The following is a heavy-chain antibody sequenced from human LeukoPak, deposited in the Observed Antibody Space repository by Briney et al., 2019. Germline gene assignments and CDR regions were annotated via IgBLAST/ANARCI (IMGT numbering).Heavy chain of an antibody. Sequence: GGSLRLSCAASGFTFSAYNMNWVRRTPGKGLEWVSHISDSDSRTHYVDSVKGRFTISRDNSKNTLYLQMDSLRAEDTAVYYCAKTKEMATIIDYWGQGILVTVSS. CDR1: GFTFSAYN. V-gene: IGHV3-23*01. J-gene: IGHJ4*02. D-gene: IGHD5-24*01. CDR3: AKTKEMATIIDY. CDR2: ISDSDSRT.